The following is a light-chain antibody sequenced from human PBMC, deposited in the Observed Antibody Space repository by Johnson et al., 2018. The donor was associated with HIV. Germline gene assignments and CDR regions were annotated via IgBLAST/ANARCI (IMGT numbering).Light chain of an antibody. CDR1: TSNIGDHS. V-gene: IGLV1-51*02. CDR2: DND. CDR3: GTWDTSLGAQYV. Sequence: QSALTQPPSVSAAPGRWVTVSCSGTTSNIGDHSVSWFQHLPGAAPKLLIYDNDRRPSGIPDRFSGSKSGTSATLGITGLQTGDEADYYCGTWDTSLGAQYVFGSGTKVTVL. J-gene: IGLJ1*01.